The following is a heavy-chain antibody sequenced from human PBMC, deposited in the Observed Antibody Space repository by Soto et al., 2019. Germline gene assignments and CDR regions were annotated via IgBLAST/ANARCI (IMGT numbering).Heavy chain of an antibody. CDR2: IYYSGST. CDR3: ARIPKYYDSSGYSSYYFDY. CDR1: GGSISSGGYY. J-gene: IGHJ4*02. V-gene: IGHV4-31*03. D-gene: IGHD3-22*01. Sequence: SETLSLTCTVSGGSISSGGYYWSWIRQHPGKGLEWIGYIYYSGSTYYNPSLKSRVTISVDTSKNQFSLKLSSVTAADTAVYYCARIPKYYDSSGYSSYYFDYWGQGTLVTVSS.